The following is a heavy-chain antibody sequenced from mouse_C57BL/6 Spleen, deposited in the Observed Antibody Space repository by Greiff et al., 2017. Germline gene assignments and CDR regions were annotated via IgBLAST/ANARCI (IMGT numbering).Heavy chain of an antibody. CDR1: GYTFTDYE. V-gene: IGHV1-15*01. Sequence: QVQLKQSGAELVRPGASVTLSCKASGYTFTDYEMHWVKQTPVHGLEWIGAIDPETGGTAYNQKFKGKAILTADKSSSTAYMELRSLTSEDSAVYYCTRGGLTGRYFDYWGQGTTRTVSS. CDR2: IDPETGGT. J-gene: IGHJ2*01. CDR3: TRGGLTGRYFDY. D-gene: IGHD4-1*01.